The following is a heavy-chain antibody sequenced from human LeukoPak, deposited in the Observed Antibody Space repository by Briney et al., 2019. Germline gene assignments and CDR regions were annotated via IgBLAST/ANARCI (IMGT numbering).Heavy chain of an antibody. D-gene: IGHD3-9*01. V-gene: IGHV3-7*01. CDR3: ARVLRYFDWLPDKFDY. CDR1: GFTFSSYW. CDR2: IKQDGSEK. Sequence: PGGSLRLSCAASGFTFSSYWMSWVRQAPGKGLEWVANIKQDGSEKYYVDSVKGRFTISRDNAKNSLYLQMNSLRAEDTAVYYCARVLRYFDWLPDKFDYWGQGTLVTVSS. J-gene: IGHJ4*02.